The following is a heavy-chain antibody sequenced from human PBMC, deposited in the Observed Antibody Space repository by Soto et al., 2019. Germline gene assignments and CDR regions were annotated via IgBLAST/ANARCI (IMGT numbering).Heavy chain of an antibody. V-gene: IGHV3-9*01. J-gene: IGHJ4*02. CDR1: GFTFDDYA. CDR2: ISWNSGSI. Sequence: GGSLRLSCAASGFTFDDYAMHWVRQAPGKGLEWVSGISWNSGSIGYADSVEGRFTISRDNAKNSLYLQMNSLRAEDTALYYCAKGPHYDILTGSPGYWGQGTLVTVSS. CDR3: AKGPHYDILTGSPGY. D-gene: IGHD3-9*01.